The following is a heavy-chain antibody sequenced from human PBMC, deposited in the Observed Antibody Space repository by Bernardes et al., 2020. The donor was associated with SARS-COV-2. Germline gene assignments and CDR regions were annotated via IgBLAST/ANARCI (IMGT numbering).Heavy chain of an antibody. CDR2: TYYRSQWYN. V-gene: IGHV6-1*01. J-gene: IGHJ4*02. Sequence: SHTLSLTCAISGDSVSSDRAAWNWIRQSPSRGLEWLGRTYYRSQWYNDYAVSVKSRITINPDTSKNQFSLQLTSVTPEDTAVYYCARGIWWELTLNLLYYFDSWGQGTVVTVSS. CDR3: ARGIWWELTLNLLYYFDS. D-gene: IGHD2-15*01. CDR1: GDSVSSDRAA.